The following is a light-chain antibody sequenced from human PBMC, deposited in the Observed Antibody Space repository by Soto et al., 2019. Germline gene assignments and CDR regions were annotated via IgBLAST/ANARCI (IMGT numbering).Light chain of an antibody. CDR1: SSDVGGYNY. CDR2: EVS. CDR3: SSYTSNSTLVV. Sequence: QSALTQPASVSGSPGQSITISCTGTSSDVGGYNYVSWYQQHPGKAPKLMIYEVSNRPSGISNRFSGSKSGNTASLTVSGLQAEDEADYYCSSYTSNSTLVVFGGGIKLTVL. J-gene: IGLJ2*01. V-gene: IGLV2-14*01.